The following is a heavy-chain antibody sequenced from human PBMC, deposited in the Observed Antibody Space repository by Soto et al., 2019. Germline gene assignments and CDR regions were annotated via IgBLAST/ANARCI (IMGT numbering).Heavy chain of an antibody. J-gene: IGHJ4*02. CDR2: INPKSGGT. V-gene: IGHV1-2*02. D-gene: IGHD6-13*01. CDR3: ARGLYSSPAYFFDS. CDR1: GYTFSGHY. Sequence: QVQLVQSGAEVRKPGASVKVSCNVTGYTFSGHYLHWVRQAPGQGLEWMGWINPKSGGTNYAQKFQDRVTMTADTSVSAASMELTSLRDDDTAVFYCARGLYSSPAYFFDSWGQGTLVTVSS.